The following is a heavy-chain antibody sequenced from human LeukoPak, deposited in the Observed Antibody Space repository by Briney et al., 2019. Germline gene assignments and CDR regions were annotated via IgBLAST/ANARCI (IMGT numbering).Heavy chain of an antibody. CDR2: ISYDGSNK. D-gene: IGHD4-11*01. CDR1: GFTFSSYA. J-gene: IGHJ4*02. Sequence: GGSLRLSCAASGFTFSSYAMHWVRQAPGKGLEWVAVISYDGSNKYYADSVKGRFTISRDNSKNTLYLQMNSLRAEDTAVYYCARGLYSNYDALGYWGQGTLVTVSS. V-gene: IGHV3-30-3*01. CDR3: ARGLYSNYDALGY.